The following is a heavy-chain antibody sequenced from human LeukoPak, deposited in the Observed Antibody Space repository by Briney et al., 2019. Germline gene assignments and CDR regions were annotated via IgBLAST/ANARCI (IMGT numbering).Heavy chain of an antibody. CDR2: ISYDGSNK. J-gene: IGHJ4*02. V-gene: IGHV3-30-3*01. Sequence: GGSLRLSCAASGFTFSSYAMHWVRQAPGKGLEWVAVISYDGSNKYYADSVKGRFTISRDNAKNSLYLQMNSLRAEDTAVYYCARDDWGSRLWYYWGQGTLVTVSS. D-gene: IGHD7-27*01. CDR3: ARDDWGSRLWYY. CDR1: GFTFSSYA.